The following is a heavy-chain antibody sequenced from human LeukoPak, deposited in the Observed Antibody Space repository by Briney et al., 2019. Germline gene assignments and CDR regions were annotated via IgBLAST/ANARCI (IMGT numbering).Heavy chain of an antibody. Sequence: GGSLRLSCAASGFTFSSYAMSWVRQAPGKGLEWVSSISSSSTYIYYADSVKGRFTISRDNAKNSLYLQMNSLRAEDTAVYYCARDLAFSGSYTFDYWGQGTLVTVSS. CDR2: ISSSSTYI. V-gene: IGHV3-21*01. CDR3: ARDLAFSGSYTFDY. CDR1: GFTFSSYA. J-gene: IGHJ4*02. D-gene: IGHD1-26*01.